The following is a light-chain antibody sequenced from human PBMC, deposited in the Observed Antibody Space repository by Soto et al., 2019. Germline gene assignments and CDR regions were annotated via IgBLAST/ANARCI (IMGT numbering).Light chain of an antibody. CDR2: AAS. J-gene: IGKJ1*01. Sequence: AIRMTQSPSSFSASTGDRVTITCRASQGISSYLAWYQQKPGKAPKLLIYAASTLQSGVPSRFSGSGSGKDFTLTISCLQSEDFATYYCQQYHSYPDTFGQGTKVDXK. V-gene: IGKV1-8*01. CDR3: QQYHSYPDT. CDR1: QGISSY.